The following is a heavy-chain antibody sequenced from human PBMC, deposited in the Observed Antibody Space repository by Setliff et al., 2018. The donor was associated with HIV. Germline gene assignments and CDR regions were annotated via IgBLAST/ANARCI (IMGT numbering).Heavy chain of an antibody. J-gene: IGHJ6*03. CDR2: ISGSGDTI. CDR1: GFTFSTYS. CDR3: AKDSSSGYYYYYLDV. Sequence: GGSLRLSCAASGFTFSTYSMTWARQAPGKGLECVSGISGSGDTIYYADSVKGRFTISRDKSKNTLYLQMDSLRAEDTAAYYCAKDSSSGYYYYYLDVWGKGTTVTVSS. D-gene: IGHD6-6*01. V-gene: IGHV3-23*01.